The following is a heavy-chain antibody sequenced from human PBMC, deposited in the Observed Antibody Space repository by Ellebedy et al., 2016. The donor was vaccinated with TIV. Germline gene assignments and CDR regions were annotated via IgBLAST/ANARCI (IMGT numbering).Heavy chain of an antibody. V-gene: IGHV3-9*01. CDR1: GFTFDDYA. CDR2: ISWNSSVI. J-gene: IGHJ4*02. CDR3: AKGEYSSSSVGHFDY. Sequence: SLKISCAASGFTFDDYAMHWVRQSPGKGLEWVSTISWNSSVIDYADSVKGRFTISRDNAKNSLYLQMKSLRAEDTALYYCAKGEYSSSSVGHFDYWGQGTLVTVSS. D-gene: IGHD6-6*01.